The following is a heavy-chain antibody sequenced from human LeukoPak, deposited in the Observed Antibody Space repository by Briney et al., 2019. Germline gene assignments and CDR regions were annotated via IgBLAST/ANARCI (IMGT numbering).Heavy chain of an antibody. CDR2: IYYSGST. D-gene: IGHD2-2*01. J-gene: IGHJ4*02. V-gene: IGHV4-59*12. CDR1: GGSISSYY. CDR3: ARGPYDFGY. Sequence: PSETLSLTCTVSGGSISSYYWSWIRQPPGKGLEWIGSIYYSGSTYYNPSLKSRVTISVDTSKNQFSLKLSSVTAADTAVYYCARGPYDFGYWGQGTLVTVSS.